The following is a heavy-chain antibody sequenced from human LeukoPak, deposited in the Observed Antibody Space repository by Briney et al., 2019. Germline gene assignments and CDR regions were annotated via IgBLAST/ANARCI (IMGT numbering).Heavy chain of an antibody. J-gene: IGHJ4*02. CDR2: ISYDGNNK. Sequence: PGGSLRLSCAASGFTFSSYAMHWVRQAPGKGLEWVAIISYDGNNKYYADSVKGRFTISRDNSKNTLYLQMNSLRAEDTAVYYCARSTHSSGWYEFDYWGQGTLVTVSS. CDR3: ARSTHSSGWYEFDY. V-gene: IGHV3-30-3*01. D-gene: IGHD6-19*01. CDR1: GFTFSSYA.